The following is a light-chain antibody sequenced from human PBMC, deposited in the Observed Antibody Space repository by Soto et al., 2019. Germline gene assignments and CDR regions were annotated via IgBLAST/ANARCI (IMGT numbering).Light chain of an antibody. Sequence: QAVVTQEPSLTVSPGGTVTLTCASSTGAVTSDSYPNWVQQKPGQAPRALIYSTSNSHSWTPARFSGSLLGGKAALTLSGVQPEDEAVYYCLLYLGSAQVFGGGTKLTVL. J-gene: IGLJ3*02. CDR1: TGAVTSDSY. CDR3: LLYLGSAQV. CDR2: STS. V-gene: IGLV7-43*01.